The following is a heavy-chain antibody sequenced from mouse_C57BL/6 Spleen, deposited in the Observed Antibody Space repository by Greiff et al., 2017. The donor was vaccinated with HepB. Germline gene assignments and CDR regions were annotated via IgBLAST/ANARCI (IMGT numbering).Heavy chain of an antibody. CDR3: ARVGWYGYDGFDY. D-gene: IGHD2-2*01. J-gene: IGHJ2*01. CDR2: INPNNGGT. V-gene: IGHV1-18*01. CDR1: GYTFTDYN. Sequence: EVQLQQSGPELVKPGASVKIPCKASGYTFTDYNMDWVKQSHGKSLEWIGDINPNNGGTIYNQKLKGKATLIVDKSSSTAYMELSSLTSEDTAVYYCARVGWYGYDGFDYWGQGTTLTVSS.